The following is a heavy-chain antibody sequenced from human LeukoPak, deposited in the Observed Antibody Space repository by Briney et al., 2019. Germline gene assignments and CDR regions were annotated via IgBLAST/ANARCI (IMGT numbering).Heavy chain of an antibody. J-gene: IGHJ3*02. CDR2: INHSGST. CDR1: GGSFSGYY. V-gene: IGHV4-34*01. Sequence: SETLSLTCAVYGGSFSGYYWSWIRQPPGKGLEWIGEINHSGSTNYNPSLKSRVTMSVDTSKNQFSLKLSSVTAADTAVYYCARWAHAFDIWGQGTMVTVSS. CDR3: ARWAHAFDI.